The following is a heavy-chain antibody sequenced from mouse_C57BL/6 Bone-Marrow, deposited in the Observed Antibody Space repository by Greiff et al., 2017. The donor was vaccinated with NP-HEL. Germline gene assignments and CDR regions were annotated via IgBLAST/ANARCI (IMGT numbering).Heavy chain of an antibody. CDR2: ISYSGST. D-gene: IGHD3-2*02. Sequence: EVQRVESGPGLAKPSQTLSLTCSVTGYSITSDYWNWIRKFPGNKLEYMGYISYSGSTYYNPSLKSRISITRDTSKNQYYLQLNSVTTKDTATYYCARSPASSGAWFAYWGQGTLVTVSA. CDR3: ARSPASSGAWFAY. V-gene: IGHV3-8*01. J-gene: IGHJ3*01. CDR1: GYSITSDY.